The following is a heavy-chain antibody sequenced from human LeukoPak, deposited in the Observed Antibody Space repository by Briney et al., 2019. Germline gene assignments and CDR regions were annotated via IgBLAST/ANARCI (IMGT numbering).Heavy chain of an antibody. CDR1: GGPISSYY. J-gene: IGHJ4*02. D-gene: IGHD1-26*01. CDR3: ARYSGSYFGPEYYFDY. Sequence: SETLSLTCTLSGGPISSYYWSWIRQPPGKGLEWIGYIYYSGNTNYNPPLKSRVNISVDTSKNQFSLKLSSVTAADTAVYYCARYSGSYFGPEYYFDYWGQGTLVTVSS. CDR2: IYYSGNT. V-gene: IGHV4-59*01.